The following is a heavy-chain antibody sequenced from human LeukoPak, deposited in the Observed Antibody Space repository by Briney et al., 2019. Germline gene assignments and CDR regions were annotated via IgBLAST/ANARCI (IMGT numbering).Heavy chain of an antibody. V-gene: IGHV3-23*01. Sequence: PGGSLRLSCAASGFTFSSYAMHWVRQAPGKGLEWVSSIGGSGSNPSYADSVRGRFTTSRDNSKNTLYLQMNRLTAEDTAVYYCGRDPNGDYVGAFEFWGLGTLVSVS. J-gene: IGHJ3*01. D-gene: IGHD4-17*01. CDR3: GRDPNGDYVGAFEF. CDR2: IGGSGSNP. CDR1: GFTFSSYA.